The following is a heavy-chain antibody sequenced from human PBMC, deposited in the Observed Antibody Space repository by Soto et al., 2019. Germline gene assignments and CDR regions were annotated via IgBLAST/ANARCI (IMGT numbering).Heavy chain of an antibody. CDR3: SRAGPTYYYDSSGYYDY. D-gene: IGHD3-22*01. V-gene: IGHV4-31*03. Sequence: SETLSLTCTVSGGSISSGGYYWSWIRQHPGKGLEWIGYIYYSGSTYYNQSLKSRVTISVDTSKNQISLKLSSVTAADTAVYYCSRAGPTYYYDSSGYYDYWGQGTLVTVSS. CDR1: GGSISSGGYY. J-gene: IGHJ4*02. CDR2: IYYSGST.